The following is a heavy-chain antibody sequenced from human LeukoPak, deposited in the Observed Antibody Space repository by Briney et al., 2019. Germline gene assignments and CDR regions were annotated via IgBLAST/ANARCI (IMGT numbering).Heavy chain of an antibody. D-gene: IGHD3-10*01. Sequence: GESLKISCKGSGYSFTSYWIGWVRQMPGKGLEWMGIIYPGDSDTRYSPSFQGQVTISADKSISTAYLQWSSLKASDTAMYYCARHPDYYGSGREAFDISGQGTMVTVSS. CDR2: IYPGDSDT. CDR3: ARHPDYYGSGREAFDI. J-gene: IGHJ3*02. CDR1: GYSFTSYW. V-gene: IGHV5-51*01.